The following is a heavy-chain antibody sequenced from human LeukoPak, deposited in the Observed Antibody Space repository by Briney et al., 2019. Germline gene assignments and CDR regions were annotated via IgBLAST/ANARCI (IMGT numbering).Heavy chain of an antibody. V-gene: IGHV3-21*01. Sequence: GGSLRLSCAASGFTFNSYSMNWVRQAPGKGLEWVSSISSSSSYIYYADSVKGRFTISRDNAKNSLYLQMNSLRAEDTAVYYCARGTDFWSGPSPFDYWGQGTLVTVSS. CDR2: ISSSSSYI. CDR3: ARGTDFWSGPSPFDY. D-gene: IGHD3-3*01. J-gene: IGHJ4*02. CDR1: GFTFNSYS.